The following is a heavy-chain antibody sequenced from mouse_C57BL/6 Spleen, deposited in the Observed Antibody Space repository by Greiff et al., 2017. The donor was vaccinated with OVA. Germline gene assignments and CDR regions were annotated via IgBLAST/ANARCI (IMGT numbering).Heavy chain of an antibody. CDR1: GFTFSDYY. Sequence: EVQLVESEGGLVQPGSSMKLSCTASGFTFSDYYMAWVRQVPEKGLEWVANINYDGSSTYYLDSLKSRFIISRDNAKNILYLQMSSLKSEDTATYYCAREYYGPLDYWGQGTTLTVSS. CDR3: AREYYGPLDY. V-gene: IGHV5-16*01. D-gene: IGHD1-1*01. J-gene: IGHJ2*01. CDR2: INYDGSST.